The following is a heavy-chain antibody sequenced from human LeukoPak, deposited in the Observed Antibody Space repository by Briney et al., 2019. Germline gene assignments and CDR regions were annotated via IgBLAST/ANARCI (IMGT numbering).Heavy chain of an antibody. CDR1: GGTFSSYA. CDR2: IIPIFGTA. V-gene: IGHV1-69*06. D-gene: IGHD2-2*01. CDR3: ARGPAAMGNPTDWFDP. J-gene: IGHJ5*02. Sequence: ASVKVSCKASGGTFSSYAISWVRQAPGQGLEWMGGIIPIFGTANYAQKFQGRVTITADKSTSTAYKELSSLRSEDTAVYYCARGPAAMGNPTDWFDPWGQGTLVTVSS.